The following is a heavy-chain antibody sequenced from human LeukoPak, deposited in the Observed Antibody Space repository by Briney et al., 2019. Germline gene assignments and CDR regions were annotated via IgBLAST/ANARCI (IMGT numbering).Heavy chain of an antibody. CDR3: AKDFLDNRERPYYMDV. V-gene: IGHV3-23*01. CDR1: GFTLSSYA. Sequence: GGSLRLSCAASGFTLSSYAMSWVRQAPGKGLEWVSGISESGGSTYHADSVKGRFTISRDNSKNTLYLQKNSLRAEDTAVYYCAKDFLDNRERPYYMDVWGKGTTVTVSS. D-gene: IGHD1-1*01. CDR2: ISESGGST. J-gene: IGHJ6*03.